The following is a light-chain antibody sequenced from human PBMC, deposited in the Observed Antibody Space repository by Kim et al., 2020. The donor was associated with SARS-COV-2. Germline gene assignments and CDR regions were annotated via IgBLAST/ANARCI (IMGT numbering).Light chain of an antibody. CDR3: QVWDSGSDQWV. CDR1: DIGTKS. CDR2: YDT. V-gene: IGLV3-21*04. Sequence: SYELTQPPSVSEAPGTTATITCGGDDIGTKSVHWYQQKPGQAPVLVIYYDTDRPSGIPERFSASNSGNTATLTVSRVEAGDEADYYCQVWDSGSDQWVFG. J-gene: IGLJ3*02.